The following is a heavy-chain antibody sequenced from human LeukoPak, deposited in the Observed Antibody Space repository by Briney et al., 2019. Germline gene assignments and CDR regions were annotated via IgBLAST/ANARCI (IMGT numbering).Heavy chain of an antibody. CDR1: GGSISSYY. D-gene: IGHD3-22*01. CDR2: IYTSGST. J-gene: IGHJ4*02. V-gene: IGHV4-4*07. Sequence: SETLSLTCTVSGGSISSYYWRCIRQPTGEGREGIGRIYTSGSTNYNPSLKSRVTMSVAKSKNQFSLKLGSVTAADTAVYYCARSAYYYDSSGYYRLFDYWGQGTLVTVSS. CDR3: ARSAYYYDSSGYYRLFDY.